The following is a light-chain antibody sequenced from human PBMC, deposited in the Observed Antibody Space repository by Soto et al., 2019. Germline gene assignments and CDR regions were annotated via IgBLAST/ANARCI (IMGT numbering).Light chain of an antibody. CDR3: QQYNNWPPIT. J-gene: IGKJ5*01. CDR2: GAS. Sequence: EIVLTQSPGTLSLSPGERATLSCGASQSVSRSYLAWYQQKPGLAPRLLIYGASTRATGIPARFSGSGSGTEFTLTISSLQSEDFAVYYCQQYNNWPPITFGQGTRLEIK. CDR1: QSVSRSY. V-gene: IGKV3-15*01.